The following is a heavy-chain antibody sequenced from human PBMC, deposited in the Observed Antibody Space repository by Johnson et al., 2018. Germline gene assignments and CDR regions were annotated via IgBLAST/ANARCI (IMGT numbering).Heavy chain of an antibody. V-gene: IGHV1-69*01. J-gene: IGHJ6*02. CDR1: GGIFSRFA. CDR2: ITPMSGSP. Sequence: QEELGESGAEVKKPRSSVKVSCKTSGGIFSRFAISWVRQAPGQGLEWMGGITPMSGSPNYAQKFQGRGTISADESTSTAYMARSSLRADDTAVYYGARVRDDSHGNSFYFYYYGLDVWGQGTTVTVSS. D-gene: IGHD4-23*01. CDR3: ARVRDDSHGNSFYFYYYGLDV.